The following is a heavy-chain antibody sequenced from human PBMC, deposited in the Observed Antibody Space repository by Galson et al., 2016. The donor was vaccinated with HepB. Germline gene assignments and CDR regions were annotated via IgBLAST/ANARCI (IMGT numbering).Heavy chain of an antibody. D-gene: IGHD1-26*01. V-gene: IGHV4-4*02. CDR1: GDSINSDNW. CDR3: ARRRVAALGYNCFAP. J-gene: IGHJ5*02. CDR2: IYHSGSV. Sequence: ETLSLTCAVSGDSINSDNWWSWVRQPPGEGLEWIAEIYHSGSVNYNPSLRSRTTISVDKSKSQVSLTMTSVTATDTAIYYCARRRVAALGYNCFAPWGQGIQVIVSS.